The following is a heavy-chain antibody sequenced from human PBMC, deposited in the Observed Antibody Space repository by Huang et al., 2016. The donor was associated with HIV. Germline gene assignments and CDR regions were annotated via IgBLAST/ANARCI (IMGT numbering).Heavy chain of an antibody. V-gene: IGHV1-18*01. Sequence: QVQLVQSGAEVKKPGASVKVSCKASGYTFSSFGISWVRQAPGQGLEWVGWSSFYNGNTKFAQKCQGRLTMTTDTSTSTAYMELRSLRSDDTAVYYCARGGGIQLWLLGYYYMDVWGNGTTVTVSS. CDR3: ARGGGIQLWLLGYYYMDV. J-gene: IGHJ6*03. CDR2: SSFYNGNT. CDR1: GYTFSSFG. D-gene: IGHD5-18*01.